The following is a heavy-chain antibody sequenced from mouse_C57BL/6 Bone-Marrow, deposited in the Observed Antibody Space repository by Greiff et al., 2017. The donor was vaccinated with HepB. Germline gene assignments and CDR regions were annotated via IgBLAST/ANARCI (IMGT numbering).Heavy chain of an antibody. CDR2: IRLKSDNYAT. CDR3: TAARGAMDY. V-gene: IGHV6-3*01. D-gene: IGHD3-3*01. CDR1: GFTFSNYW. J-gene: IGHJ4*01. Sequence: EVKLVESGGGLVQPGGSMKLSCVASGFTFSNYWMNWVRQSPEKGLEWVAPIRLKSDNYATNYADSVKGRFTISIDDSKSSVYLQKNNLRAEDTGIYYCTAARGAMDYWGQGTSVTVSS.